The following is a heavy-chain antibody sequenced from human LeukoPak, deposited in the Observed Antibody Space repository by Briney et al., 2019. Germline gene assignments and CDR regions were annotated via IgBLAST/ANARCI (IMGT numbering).Heavy chain of an antibody. Sequence: SETLSLTCTVSGGSISSSSYYWGWIRQPPGKGLEWIGSIYYSGSTYYNPFLKSRVTISVNTSKNQFSLKLSSVTAADTAVYYCARQDVVVPAAMIGSFDYWGQGTLVTVSS. CDR3: ARQDVVVPAAMIGSFDY. D-gene: IGHD2-2*01. V-gene: IGHV4-39*01. CDR1: GGSISSSSYY. J-gene: IGHJ4*02. CDR2: IYYSGST.